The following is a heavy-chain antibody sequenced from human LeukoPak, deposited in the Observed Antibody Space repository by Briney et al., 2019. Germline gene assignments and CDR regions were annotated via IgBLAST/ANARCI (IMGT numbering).Heavy chain of an antibody. J-gene: IGHJ3*02. CDR2: IYHSGST. V-gene: IGHV4-38-2*02. CDR1: GYSISSGYY. Sequence: SETLSLTCTVSGYSISSGYYWGWIRQPPGKGLEWIGSIYHSGSTYYNPSLKSRVTISVDTSKNQFSLKLSSVAAADTAVYYCARGAAFDIWGQGTMVTVSS. CDR3: ARGAAFDI.